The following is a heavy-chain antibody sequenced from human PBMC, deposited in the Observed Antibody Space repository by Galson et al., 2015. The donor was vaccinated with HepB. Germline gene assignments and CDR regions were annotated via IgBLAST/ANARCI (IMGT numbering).Heavy chain of an antibody. D-gene: IGHD2-21*02. J-gene: IGHJ6*02. CDR3: ARDLCPRKVRAEDKGGDCYSSYYYYGMDV. CDR2: ISCDGSNK. Sequence: SLRLSCAASGFTFSSYAMHWVRQAPGKGLEWVAVISCDGSNKYYADSVKGRFTISRDNSKNTLYLQMNSLRAEDTAVYYCARDLCPRKVRAEDKGGDCYSSYYYYGMDVWGQGTTVTVSS. CDR1: GFTFSSYA. V-gene: IGHV3-30*04.